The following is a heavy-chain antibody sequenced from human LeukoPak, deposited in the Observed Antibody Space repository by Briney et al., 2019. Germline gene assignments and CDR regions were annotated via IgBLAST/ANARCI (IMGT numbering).Heavy chain of an antibody. CDR2: ISSSSTTI. D-gene: IGHD1-26*01. CDR3: AREWSYVDDY. J-gene: IGHJ4*02. CDR1: GFTFSSYS. V-gene: IGHV3-48*04. Sequence: GRSLRLSCAASGFTFSSYSTMWVRQAPGKGLEWVSYISSSSTTIHYADSVKGRFTISRDDAKNSLYLQMNSLRAEDTAVYYCAREWSYVDDYWGQGTLVTVSS.